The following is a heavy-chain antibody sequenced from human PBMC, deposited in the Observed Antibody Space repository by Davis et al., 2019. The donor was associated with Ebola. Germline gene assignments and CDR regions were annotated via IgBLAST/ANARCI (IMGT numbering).Heavy chain of an antibody. Sequence: ASVKVSCKASGYTFTSYGITWVRQAPGQGLEWMGWINPHNGNTNYAQNVQGRVTMTTDTSTSTAYMEVGILRSDDTAVYYCARDQFPTTSDHWGQGTLVTVSS. J-gene: IGHJ4*02. CDR3: ARDQFPTTSDH. D-gene: IGHD1-1*01. CDR1: GYTFTSYG. V-gene: IGHV1-18*04. CDR2: INPHNGNT.